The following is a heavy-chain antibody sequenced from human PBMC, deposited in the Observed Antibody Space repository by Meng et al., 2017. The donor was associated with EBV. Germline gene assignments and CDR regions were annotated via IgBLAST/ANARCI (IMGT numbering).Heavy chain of an antibody. V-gene: IGHV2-5*02. J-gene: IGHJ4*02. CDR2: IYWDDDK. CDR1: GFSLSTRGVG. Sequence: QLSLKESGPPLVNPTQTPTLPFTFSGFSLSTRGVGVGWIRQPPGKALEWLALIYWDDDKRYSPSLKSRLTITKDTSKNQVVLTMTNMDPVDAATYYCAHIIAARPFDYWGQGTLVTVSS. D-gene: IGHD6-6*01. CDR3: AHIIAARPFDY.